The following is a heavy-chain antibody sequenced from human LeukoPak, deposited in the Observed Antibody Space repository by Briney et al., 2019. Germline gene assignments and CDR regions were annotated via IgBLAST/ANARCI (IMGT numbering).Heavy chain of an antibody. CDR1: GFAFSSYW. CDR2: IKQDGSEK. V-gene: IGHV3-7*03. CDR3: ARVLVRWLADAFDI. Sequence: GGSLRLSCAASGFAFSSYWMSWVRQAPGKGLEWVANIKQDGSEKYYVDSVKGRFTISRDNAKNSLYLQMNSLRAGDTAVYYCARVLVRWLADAFDIWGQGTMVTVSS. J-gene: IGHJ3*02. D-gene: IGHD3-22*01.